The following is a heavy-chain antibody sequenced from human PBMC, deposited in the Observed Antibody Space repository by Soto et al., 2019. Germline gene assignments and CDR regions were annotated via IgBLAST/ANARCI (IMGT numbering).Heavy chain of an antibody. V-gene: IGHV4-39*01. J-gene: IGHJ6*02. CDR2: IYSTGNT. Sequence: QLQLQESGPGLVKPSETLSLTCTVSGDSIRSSSYWGWIRQPPGKGLEWIGSIYSTGNTYYNPSRTSQVTISVDTSKTQLALNVISVPAADTAVYYCRRSSRYSTDVWGQGTTVTVSS. CDR3: RRSSRYSTDV. CDR1: GDSIRSSSY. D-gene: IGHD6-13*01.